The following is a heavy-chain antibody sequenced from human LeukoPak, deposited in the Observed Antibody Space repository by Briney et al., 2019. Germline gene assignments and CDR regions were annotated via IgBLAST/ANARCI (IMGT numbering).Heavy chain of an antibody. J-gene: IGHJ4*02. Sequence: GGSLRLSCAASGFTFSSYAMSWVRQAPGKGLEWVSAISGSGGSTYYADSVKGRFTISRDNSKNTLYLQMNSLRAEDTAVYYCAKGAYYYDSSGYCPFDHWGQGTLVTVSS. V-gene: IGHV3-23*01. CDR1: GFTFSSYA. CDR2: ISGSGGST. D-gene: IGHD3-22*01. CDR3: AKGAYYYDSSGYCPFDH.